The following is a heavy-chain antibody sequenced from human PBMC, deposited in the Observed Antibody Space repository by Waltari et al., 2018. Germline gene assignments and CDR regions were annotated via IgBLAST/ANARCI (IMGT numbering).Heavy chain of an antibody. CDR1: GFTVSSNY. J-gene: IGHJ3*02. Sequence: EVQLVETGGGLIQPGGSLRLSCAASGFTVSSNYMSWVRQAPGKGREWVSVIDSGGSTYYADSVKGRFTISRDNSKNTLYLQMNSLRAEDTAVYYCARDYDDAFDIWGQGTMVTVSS. CDR3: ARDYDDAFDI. D-gene: IGHD3-3*01. V-gene: IGHV3-53*02. CDR2: IDSGGST.